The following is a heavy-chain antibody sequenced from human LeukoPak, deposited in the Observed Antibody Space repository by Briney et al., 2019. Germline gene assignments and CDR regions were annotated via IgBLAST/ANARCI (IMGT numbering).Heavy chain of an antibody. CDR2: INANNGGT. V-gene: IGHV1-2*06. CDR3: ARGQRITIFGVVYFDY. D-gene: IGHD3-3*01. J-gene: IGHJ4*02. CDR1: GYAFTGYY. Sequence: GASVKVSCKTSGYAFTGYYIHWVRQAPGQGLEWMGRINANNGGTNHAQKFQGRVTITRDTSISTAYMELSRLRSDDTAMYYCARGQRITIFGVVYFDYWGQGTLVTVSS.